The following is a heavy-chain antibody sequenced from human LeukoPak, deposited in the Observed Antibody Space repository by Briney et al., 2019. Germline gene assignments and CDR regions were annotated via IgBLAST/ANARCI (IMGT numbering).Heavy chain of an antibody. CDR3: ARAGSYYYGSGSFY. Sequence: SETLSLTCAVYGGSFSGYYWSWIRQPPGKGLEWIGEINHSGSTNYNPSLKSRVTISVDTSKNQFSLKLSSVTAADTAVYYCARAGSYYYGSGSFYWGQGTLVTVFS. V-gene: IGHV4-34*01. CDR1: GGSFSGYY. CDR2: INHSGST. D-gene: IGHD3-10*01. J-gene: IGHJ4*02.